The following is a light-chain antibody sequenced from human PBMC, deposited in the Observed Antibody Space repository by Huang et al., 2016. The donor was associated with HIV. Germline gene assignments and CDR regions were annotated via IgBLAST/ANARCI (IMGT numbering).Light chain of an antibody. CDR1: QGISSA. J-gene: IGKJ4*02. CDR3: QQFRNNPLT. CDR2: DAS. V-gene: IGKV1D-13*01. Sequence: AIQLTQSPSSLSASVGDRVTITCRARQGISSALAWYKQKPGKPPKRLIYDASSLEGGVPSRLSGSGSGTDFTLTISSLQPEDFASYYCQQFRNNPLTFGGGTKVEIK.